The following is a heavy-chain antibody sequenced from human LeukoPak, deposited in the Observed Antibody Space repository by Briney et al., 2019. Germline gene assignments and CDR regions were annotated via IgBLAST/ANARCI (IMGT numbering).Heavy chain of an antibody. D-gene: IGHD4-17*01. J-gene: IGHJ3*01. CDR2: ISGDSDRT. Sequence: PGAPLRLSCAASGFTFNSHVMDWVRQAPGKGLEWISSISGDSDRTFYADSVKGRFTISRDNSKNTLYLQMNSLRAEDTALYYCARRAVTVTTSWGAFDAWGQGTMVTVSS. CDR3: ARRAVTVTTSWGAFDA. CDR1: GFTFNSHV. V-gene: IGHV3-23*01.